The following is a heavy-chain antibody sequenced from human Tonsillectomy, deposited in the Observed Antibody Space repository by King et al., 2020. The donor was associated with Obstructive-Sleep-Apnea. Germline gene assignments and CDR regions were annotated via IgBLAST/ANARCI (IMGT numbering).Heavy chain of an antibody. CDR3: ARDLYKDCSGGTCYSAYYFDY. D-gene: IGHD2-15*01. J-gene: IGHJ4*02. V-gene: IGHV4-38-2*02. CDR1: GYSISSGYY. Sequence: VQLQESGPGLVKPSETLSLTCTVSGYSISSGYYWGWIRQPPGKGLEWIGSIYHSGSTYYNASLKSRVTISADTSKNQFSLKLSSVTAADTAVYYCARDLYKDCSGGTCYSAYYFDYWGQGTLVTVSS. CDR2: IYHSGST.